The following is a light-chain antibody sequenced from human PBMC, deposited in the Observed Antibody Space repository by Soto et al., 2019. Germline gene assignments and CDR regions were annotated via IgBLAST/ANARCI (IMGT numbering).Light chain of an antibody. CDR3: QHYNNWPPWT. Sequence: EIVLTQSPATLSVSPGERATLSCRASQSVNSDLAWYQKKPGQTPRLLIYCASIRATGIADRFSGSGSGTEFTLTISSLQSEDFAVFYCQHYNNWPPWTFGQGTKVEIK. V-gene: IGKV3-15*01. J-gene: IGKJ1*01. CDR1: QSVNSD. CDR2: CAS.